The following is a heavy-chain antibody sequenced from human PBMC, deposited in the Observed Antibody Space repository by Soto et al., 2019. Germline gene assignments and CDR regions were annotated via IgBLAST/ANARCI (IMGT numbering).Heavy chain of an antibody. CDR1: GFTVSYTY. J-gene: IGHJ6*02. D-gene: IGHD2-2*01. Sequence: PGESLKISCVVSGFTVSYTYMSWARQAPGKGLEWVSVFYDGDAEYYADSVKGRFTISRDKSKNTLYLQMNSLRAEDTAVYYCARDMPDGVDVWGQGTTVTVSS. V-gene: IGHV3-66*01. CDR2: FYDGDAE. CDR3: ARDMPDGVDV.